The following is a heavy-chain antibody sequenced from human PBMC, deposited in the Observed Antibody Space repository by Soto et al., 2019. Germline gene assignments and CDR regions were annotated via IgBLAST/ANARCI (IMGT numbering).Heavy chain of an antibody. CDR3: ARGLPGMTPFDP. J-gene: IGHJ5*02. V-gene: IGHV1-3*01. Sequence: GASVKVSCKASGYTFTSYAMHWVRQAPGQRLEWMGWINAGNGNTKYSQKFQGRVTITRDTSASTAYMELSSLRSEDTAVYYCARGLPGMTPFDPWGQGTLVTVSS. CDR2: INAGNGNT. D-gene: IGHD5-12*01. CDR1: GYTFTSYA.